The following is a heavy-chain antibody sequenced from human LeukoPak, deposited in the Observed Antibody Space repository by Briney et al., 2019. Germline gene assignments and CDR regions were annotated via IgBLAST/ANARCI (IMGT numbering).Heavy chain of an antibody. V-gene: IGHV3-30-3*01. CDR3: ARDLNYYDSSGYSLGAFDI. Sequence: GRSLRLSCAASGFTFSSYAMHWVRQAPGKGLEWVAVISYDGSDKYYADSVKGRFTISRDNSKNTLYLQMNSLRAEDTAVYYCARDLNYYDSSGYSLGAFDIWGQGTMVTGSS. CDR1: GFTFSSYA. J-gene: IGHJ3*02. CDR2: ISYDGSDK. D-gene: IGHD3-22*01.